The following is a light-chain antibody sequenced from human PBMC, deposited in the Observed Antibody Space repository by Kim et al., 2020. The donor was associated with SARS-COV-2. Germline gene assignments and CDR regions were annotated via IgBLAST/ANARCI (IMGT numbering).Light chain of an antibody. CDR1: QGISSY. Sequence: SASTGDRVTSTCRASQGISSYLAWYQQKPGKAPKLLIYAASTLQSGVPSRFSGSGSGTDFTLTISCLQSEDFATYYCQQYYNYPLTFGQGTKLEI. CDR2: AAS. V-gene: IGKV1-8*01. CDR3: QQYYNYPLT. J-gene: IGKJ2*01.